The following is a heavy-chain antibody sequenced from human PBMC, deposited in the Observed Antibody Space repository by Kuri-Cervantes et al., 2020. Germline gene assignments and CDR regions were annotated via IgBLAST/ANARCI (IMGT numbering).Heavy chain of an antibody. Sequence: GGSLRLSCAASGFTFRNAWMSWVRQAPGKGLEWVGRIKSKTDGGTTDYAAPVKGRFTISRDNSKNSLYLQMNSLRAEDTALYYCAKDQTPYSGYEAFDYWGQGTLVTVSS. CDR1: GFTFRNAW. CDR3: AKDQTPYSGYEAFDY. J-gene: IGHJ4*02. CDR2: IKSKTDGGTT. D-gene: IGHD5-12*01. V-gene: IGHV3-15*05.